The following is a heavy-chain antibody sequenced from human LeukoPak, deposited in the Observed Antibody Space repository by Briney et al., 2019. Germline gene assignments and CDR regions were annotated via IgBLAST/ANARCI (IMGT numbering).Heavy chain of an antibody. D-gene: IGHD6-6*01. V-gene: IGHV3-30*02. J-gene: IGHJ4*02. Sequence: GGSLRLSCAASGFTFSSYGMHWVRQAPGKGLRWVAFIRYDGSNKYYADSVKGRFTISRDNSKNTLYLQMNSLRAEDTAVYYCAKDEYSSSPLDYWGQGTLVTVSS. CDR1: GFTFSSYG. CDR2: IRYDGSNK. CDR3: AKDEYSSSPLDY.